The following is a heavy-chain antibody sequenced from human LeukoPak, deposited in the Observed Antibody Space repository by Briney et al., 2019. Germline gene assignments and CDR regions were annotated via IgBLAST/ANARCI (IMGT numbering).Heavy chain of an antibody. Sequence: ASVKVSCKASGGTFTSYAISWVRQAPGQGLEWMGGIILIFGTANHAQKFQGRVTITADESTSTAYMELSSLRSEDTAVYYCARSSGIAAAYYFDYWGQGTLVTVSS. CDR1: GGTFTSYA. V-gene: IGHV1-69*13. D-gene: IGHD6-13*01. CDR3: ARSSGIAAAYYFDY. J-gene: IGHJ4*02. CDR2: IILIFGTA.